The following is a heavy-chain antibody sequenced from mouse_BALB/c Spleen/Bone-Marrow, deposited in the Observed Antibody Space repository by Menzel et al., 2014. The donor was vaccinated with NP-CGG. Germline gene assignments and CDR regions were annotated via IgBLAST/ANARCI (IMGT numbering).Heavy chain of an antibody. CDR3: ARKYGDY. CDR2: IYPGDGET. V-gene: IGHV1-80*01. CDR1: GYPFSSYW. Sequence: QVQLKESGAELVRPGSSVKISCKASGYPFSSYWMSWVKQRPGQGLEWIGQIYPGDGETNYNGRFKGNATPTADKSSSTAYMQLISLTSEDSAAYFCARKYGDYWGQGTTLTVSS. J-gene: IGHJ2*01. D-gene: IGHD2-10*02.